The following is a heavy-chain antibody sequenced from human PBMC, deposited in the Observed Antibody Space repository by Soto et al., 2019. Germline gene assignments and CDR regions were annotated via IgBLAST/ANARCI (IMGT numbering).Heavy chain of an antibody. D-gene: IGHD2-15*01. J-gene: IGHJ4*02. CDR2: TYYSGST. Sequence: QVQLQESGPGLVKPSPTLSLTCTVSGSSISSGGYYWSWIRQHPGKGPVWIGYTYYSGSTSYNPSLETRVTISVDTSKNQFYRKLSSVPVADTAVYSCAREMVLGYCSGGSCSYFDYWGQGTLVTVSS. V-gene: IGHV4-31*03. CDR3: AREMVLGYCSGGSCSYFDY. CDR1: GSSISSGGYY.